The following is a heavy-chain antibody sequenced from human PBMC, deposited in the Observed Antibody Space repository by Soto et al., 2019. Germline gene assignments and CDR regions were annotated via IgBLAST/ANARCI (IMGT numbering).Heavy chain of an antibody. CDR2: IRSKGNSYAT. CDR1: GFTFSGSA. J-gene: IGHJ3*02. Sequence: PGGSLRLSCAASGFTFSGSAMHWVRQASGKGLEWVGRIRSKGNSYATAYAASVKGRFTISRDDSKNTAYLQMNSLKTEDTAVYYCTRLLSDASDIWGQGTMVTVSS. CDR3: TRLLSDASDI. V-gene: IGHV3-73*01.